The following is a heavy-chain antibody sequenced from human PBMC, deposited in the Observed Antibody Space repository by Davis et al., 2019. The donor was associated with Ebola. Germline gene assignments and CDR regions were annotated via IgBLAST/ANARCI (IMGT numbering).Heavy chain of an antibody. J-gene: IGHJ4*02. CDR1: GFIFSNYA. D-gene: IGHD3-16*01. CDR2: ISDST. CDR3: AKQRDYGSDYFDY. V-gene: IGHV3-23*01. Sequence: GESLKISCAASGFIFSNYAMNWVRQAPGKGLEWVSTISDSTYYADSVKGRFTISRDISKNTLYLQMNSLRAEDTAIYYCAKQRDYGSDYFDYWGQGTLVTVSS.